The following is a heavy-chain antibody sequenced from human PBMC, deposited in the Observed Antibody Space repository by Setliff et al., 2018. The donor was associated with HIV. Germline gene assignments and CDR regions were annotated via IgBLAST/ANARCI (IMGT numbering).Heavy chain of an antibody. D-gene: IGHD3-22*01. CDR1: GASIRGHY. CDR3: ARSLVPSGYYYGRHAFDI. J-gene: IGHJ3*02. CDR2: IYYSGNT. V-gene: IGHV4-59*08. Sequence: SETLSLTCSVSGASIRGHYWSWIRQSPGKGLEWIGNIYYSGNTNYNPSFKGRVTISVDTSKNQFSLRANSVTAADTAVYYCARSLVPSGYYYGRHAFDIWGQGTKVTVSS.